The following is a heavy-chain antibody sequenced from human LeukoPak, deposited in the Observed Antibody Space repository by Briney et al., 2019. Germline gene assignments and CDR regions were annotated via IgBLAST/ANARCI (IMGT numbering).Heavy chain of an antibody. CDR2: IYYSGSA. Sequence: SETLSLTCTVSGVSISSTNYYWGWIRQPPGKGLEWIGTIYYSGSAYYNPSPKSRVTISVDTSKNQFSLQLSSVTAADTAVYYCARRHAYGDYYYWGQGTLVTVSS. D-gene: IGHD4-17*01. J-gene: IGHJ4*02. CDR3: ARRHAYGDYYY. V-gene: IGHV4-39*01. CDR1: GVSISSTNYY.